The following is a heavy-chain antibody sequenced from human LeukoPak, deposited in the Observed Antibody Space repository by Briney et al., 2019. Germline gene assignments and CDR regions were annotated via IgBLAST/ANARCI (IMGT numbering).Heavy chain of an antibody. CDR2: ISGSGGST. V-gene: IGHV3-23*01. J-gene: IGHJ4*02. CDR3: AKEIIGYCSGGSCYSYSYFDY. Sequence: GGTLRLSCAASGFTFSSYGMSWVRQAPGKGLDWVSAISGSGGSTYYADSVKGRFTISRDNSKNTLYLQVNSLRAEDTAVYYCAKEIIGYCSGGSCYSYSYFDYWGQGTLVTVSS. D-gene: IGHD2-15*01. CDR1: GFTFSSYG.